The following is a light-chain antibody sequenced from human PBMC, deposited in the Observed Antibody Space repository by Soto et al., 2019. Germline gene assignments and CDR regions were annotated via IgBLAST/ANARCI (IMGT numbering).Light chain of an antibody. CDR2: DAS. CDR3: QHYNNYSEA. J-gene: IGKJ1*01. Sequence: DIQMTQSPSSVSASVGDRVTITCRASQGISSWLAWYQQKPGKAPKLLIYDASSLESGVPSRFSGSGSGTEFTLTISSLQPDDFATYYCQHYNNYSEAFGQGTKVDIK. CDR1: QGISSW. V-gene: IGKV1-5*01.